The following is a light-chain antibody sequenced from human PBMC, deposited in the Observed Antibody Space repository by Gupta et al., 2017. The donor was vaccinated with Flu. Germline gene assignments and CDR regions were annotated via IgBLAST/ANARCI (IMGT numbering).Light chain of an antibody. CDR2: AAS. J-gene: IGKJ1*01. V-gene: IGKV1-12*01. CDR1: HVISAW. CDR3: QRSDNFPWT. Sequence: GDTVTITCRASHVISAWLAWYQQKPGKAPKLLMSAASSLESGVPTRFSGSGSGTDFTLTISRLQPEDFATYYCQRSDNFPWTFGQGTKVEIK.